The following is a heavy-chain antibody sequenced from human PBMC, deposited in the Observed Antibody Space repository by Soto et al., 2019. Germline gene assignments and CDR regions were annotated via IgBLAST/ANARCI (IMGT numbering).Heavy chain of an antibody. Sequence: QVQLQQWGAGLLKPSETLSLTCAVYGGSFSGYYWSWIRQPPGKGLEWIGEINHSGSTNYNPSLKSRVTISVHTSKNQFSLKLSSVTAADTAVYYCARGLATMIVVVRRTYWYFDLWGRGTLVTVSS. CDR3: ARGLATMIVVVRRTYWYFDL. J-gene: IGHJ2*01. D-gene: IGHD3-22*01. V-gene: IGHV4-34*01. CDR2: INHSGST. CDR1: GGSFSGYY.